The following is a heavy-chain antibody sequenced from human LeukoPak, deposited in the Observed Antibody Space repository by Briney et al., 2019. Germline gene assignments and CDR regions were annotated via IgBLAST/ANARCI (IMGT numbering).Heavy chain of an antibody. D-gene: IGHD2-15*01. V-gene: IGHV3-23*01. CDR2: ISGGSGST. Sequence: GGSLRLSCAASGFTFSSYAMSWVRQAPGKGLAWVSTISGGSGSTYCADSVKGRFTISRDNSKNTMYLQMNSLRAEDTAVYYCTRDLNSGGSCWGQGTLVIVSS. CDR1: GFTFSSYA. J-gene: IGHJ4*02. CDR3: TRDLNSGGSC.